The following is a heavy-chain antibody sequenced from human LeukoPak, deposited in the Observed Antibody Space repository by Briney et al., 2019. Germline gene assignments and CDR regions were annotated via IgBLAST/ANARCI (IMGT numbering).Heavy chain of an antibody. D-gene: IGHD6-13*01. V-gene: IGHV4-34*01. CDR1: GGSFSGYY. CDR2: INHSGST. Sequence: SETLSLTCAVYGGSFSGYYWSWIRQPPGKGLEWIGEINHSGSTNYNPSLKSRVTISVDTSKNQFSLKLSSVTAADTAVYYCARTYSSSWYEWGFDFWGQGTLVTVSS. J-gene: IGHJ4*02. CDR3: ARTYSSSWYEWGFDF.